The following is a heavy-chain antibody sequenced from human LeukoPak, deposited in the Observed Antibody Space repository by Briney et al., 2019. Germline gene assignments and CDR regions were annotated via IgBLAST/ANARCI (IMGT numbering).Heavy chain of an antibody. CDR3: ARDSGYYLFDS. Sequence: SETLSLTCTVSVYSISRGYYWGWILQPPGKGLEGSVSSEHILSTYYNLSLNSQGTISVDPSKTHLSLTLSSVTAADTAVYYCARDSGYYLFDSWGQGTLVTVSS. J-gene: IGHJ4*02. CDR2: SEHILST. CDR1: VYSISRGYY. D-gene: IGHD3-22*01. V-gene: IGHV4-38-2*02.